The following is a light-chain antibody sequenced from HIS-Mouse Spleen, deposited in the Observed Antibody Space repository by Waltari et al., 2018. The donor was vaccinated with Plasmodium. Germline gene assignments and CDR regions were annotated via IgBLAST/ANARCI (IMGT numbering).Light chain of an antibody. Sequence: DIVMTQSPDSLAVSLGEGATINYKSSQSVLYSSNNKNYLAWYQQKPGQPPKLLIYWASTRESVVPDRFGGSGSGTDFTLTISSLQAEDVAVYYCQQYYSTPYTFGQGTKLEIK. V-gene: IGKV4-1*01. CDR2: WAS. J-gene: IGKJ2*01. CDR1: QSVLYSSNNKNY. CDR3: QQYYSTPYT.